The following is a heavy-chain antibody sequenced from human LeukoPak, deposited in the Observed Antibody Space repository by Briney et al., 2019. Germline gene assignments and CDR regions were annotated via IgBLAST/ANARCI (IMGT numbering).Heavy chain of an antibody. CDR2: IYHSGST. J-gene: IGHJ3*02. V-gene: IGHV4-38-2*02. CDR1: GYSISSGYY. CDR3: ARDTGEYCGGDCCAFDI. D-gene: IGHD2-21*01. Sequence: SETLSLTCTVSGYSISSGYYWGWIRQPPGKGLEWIGSIYHSGSTYYNPSLKSRVTISVDKSKNQFSLKLSSVTAADTAVYYCARDTGEYCGGDCCAFDIWGQGTVVTVSS.